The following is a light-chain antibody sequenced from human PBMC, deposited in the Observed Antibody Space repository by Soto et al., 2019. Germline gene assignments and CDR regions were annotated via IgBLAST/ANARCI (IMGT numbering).Light chain of an antibody. CDR3: QQYGSSPPIT. CDR2: GAS. J-gene: IGKJ5*01. V-gene: IGKV3-20*01. Sequence: EIVLTQSPGTLSLSPGERATLSCRASQSVSNNYLAWYQQKPGQAPRLLIYGASSRATGIPDRFTGSGSGTDFTLTIARLEPADYAVYYCQQYGSSPPITFGQGTRLVIK. CDR1: QSVSNNY.